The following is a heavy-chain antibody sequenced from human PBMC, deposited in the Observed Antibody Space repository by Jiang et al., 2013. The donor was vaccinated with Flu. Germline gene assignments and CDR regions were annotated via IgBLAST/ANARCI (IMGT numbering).Heavy chain of an antibody. Sequence: FSSYAMHWVRQAPGKGLEWVAVISYDGSNKYYADSVKGRFTISRDNSKNTLYLQMNSLRAEDTAVYYCARDKYQLLYSMGAFDIWGQGTMVTVSS. D-gene: IGHD2-2*02. CDR2: ISYDGSNK. J-gene: IGHJ3*02. V-gene: IGHV3-30-3*01. CDR1: FSSYA. CDR3: ARDKYQLLYSMGAFDI.